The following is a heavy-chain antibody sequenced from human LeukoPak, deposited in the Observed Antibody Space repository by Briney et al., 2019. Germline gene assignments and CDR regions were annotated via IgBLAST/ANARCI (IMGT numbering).Heavy chain of an antibody. Sequence: PGGSLRLSCAASGFTFSSYSMNWVRQAPGKGLEWVAVIWYDGSNKYYADSVKGRFTISRDNSKNTLYLQMNSLRAEDTAVYYCARDAPYGALDYWGQGTLVTVSS. CDR1: GFTFSSYS. CDR2: IWYDGSNK. V-gene: IGHV3-33*08. CDR3: ARDAPYGALDY. D-gene: IGHD4-17*01. J-gene: IGHJ4*02.